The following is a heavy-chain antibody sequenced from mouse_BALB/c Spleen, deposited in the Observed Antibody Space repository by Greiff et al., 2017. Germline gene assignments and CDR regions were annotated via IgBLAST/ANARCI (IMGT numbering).Heavy chain of an antibody. V-gene: IGHV1-12*01. D-gene: IGHD2-4*01. CDR2: IYPGNGDT. Sequence: QVQLQQPGAELVKPGASVKMSCKASGYTFTSYNMHWVKQTPGQGLEWIGAIYPGNGDTSYNQKFKGKATLTADKSSSTAYMQLSSLTSEDSAVYYCAREGYDYPDYWGQGTTLTVSS. CDR1: GYTFTSYN. J-gene: IGHJ2*01. CDR3: AREGYDYPDY.